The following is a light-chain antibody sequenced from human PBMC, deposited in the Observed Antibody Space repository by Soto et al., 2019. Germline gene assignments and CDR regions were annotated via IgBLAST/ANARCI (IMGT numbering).Light chain of an antibody. CDR2: KAS. J-gene: IGKJ1*01. Sequence: DIQMTQSPSTLSASVGDRVTITCRASQSISSWLAWYQQKPGKAPKLLSYKASSLESGVPSRFSGSRSGTEFTLTISRLQPDDFETYHCRQYNSSPTFGRATKVEFK. CDR3: RQYNSSPT. CDR1: QSISSW. V-gene: IGKV1-5*03.